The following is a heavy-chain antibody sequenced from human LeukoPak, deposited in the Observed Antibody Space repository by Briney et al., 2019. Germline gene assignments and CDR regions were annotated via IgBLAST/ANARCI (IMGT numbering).Heavy chain of an antibody. V-gene: IGHV1-69*04. Sequence: SVKVSCEASGYTFTSYGISWVRQAPGQGLEWMGRIIPIPGMANYAQKFQGRVTITADSSTSTAYMEVSSLRSEDTAVYYCARAVVVARGLMAYFDYWGQGTLVTVSS. CDR2: IIPIPGMA. J-gene: IGHJ4*02. CDR1: GYTFTSYG. D-gene: IGHD3-10*01. CDR3: ARAVVVARGLMAYFDY.